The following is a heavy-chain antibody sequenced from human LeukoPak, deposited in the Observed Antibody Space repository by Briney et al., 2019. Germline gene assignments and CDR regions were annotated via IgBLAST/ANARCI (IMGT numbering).Heavy chain of an antibody. J-gene: IGHJ4*02. D-gene: IGHD5/OR15-5a*01. V-gene: IGHV4-34*01. CDR1: CGSVSGYY. CDR2: INHSGST. Sequence: SETLSLACSVYCGSVSGYYWSWIRQPPGKGREWIGEINHSGSTNYNPSLKSRVTISVDTSKTQFSLKMSSVTAADTAVYYCARGGLLRGSDYWGQGTLVTVSS. CDR3: ARGGLLRGSDY.